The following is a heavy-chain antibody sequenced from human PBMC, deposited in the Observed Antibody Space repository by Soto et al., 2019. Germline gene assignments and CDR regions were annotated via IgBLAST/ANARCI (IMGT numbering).Heavy chain of an antibody. Sequence: SQTLSLTCVISGDSVSSNSAAWNWIRQSPSRGLEWLGRTYYRSKWYNDYAVSVKSRITINPDTSKNQFSLQLNSVTPEDTDVYYWERDSSDWTHAFDIWGQGTMVTVSS. J-gene: IGHJ3*02. V-gene: IGHV6-1*01. CDR1: GDSVSSNSAA. D-gene: IGHD1-1*01. CDR3: ERDSSDWTHAFDI. CDR2: TYYRSKWYN.